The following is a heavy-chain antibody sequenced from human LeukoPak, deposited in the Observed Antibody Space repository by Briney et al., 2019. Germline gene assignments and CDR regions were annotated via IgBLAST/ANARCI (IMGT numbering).Heavy chain of an antibody. D-gene: IGHD6-19*01. V-gene: IGHV4-61*02. Sequence: SQTLSLTCTVSGGSISSSNYFWGWIRQPAGKGLEWIGRIYSSGSTNYDPSLKSRVTLSVDTSKNQFSLKLNSVTAADTAVYYCAREFSSGWIFYFDHWGQGALVTVSS. CDR1: GGSISSSNYF. CDR3: AREFSSGWIFYFDH. CDR2: IYSSGST. J-gene: IGHJ4*02.